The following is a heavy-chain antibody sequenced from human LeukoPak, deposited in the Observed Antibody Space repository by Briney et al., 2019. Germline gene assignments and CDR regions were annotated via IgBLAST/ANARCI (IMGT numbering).Heavy chain of an antibody. D-gene: IGHD1-7*01. CDR3: ARGVRGTGTKKALFDY. J-gene: IGHJ4*02. CDR2: IYYSGST. CDR1: GGSISSGGYY. Sequence: SETLSLTCTVSGGSISSGGYYWSWIRQHPGKGLEWIGYIYYSGSTYYNPSLKSRATISVDTSKNQFSLKLSSVTAADTAVYYCARGVRGTGTKKALFDYWGQGTLVTVSS. V-gene: IGHV4-31*03.